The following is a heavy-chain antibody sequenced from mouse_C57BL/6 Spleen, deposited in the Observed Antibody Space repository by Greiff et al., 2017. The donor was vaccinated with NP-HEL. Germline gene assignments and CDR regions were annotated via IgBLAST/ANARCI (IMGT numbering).Heavy chain of an antibody. CDR2: IYPGDGDT. V-gene: IGHV1-80*01. Sequence: QVQLQQSGAELVKPGASVKISCKASGYAFSSYWMNWVKQRPGKGLEWIGQIYPGDGDTNYHGKFKGKATLTADKSSSTAYMQLSSLTSEDSAVYFCARSGYGNYEFAYWGQGTLVTVSA. D-gene: IGHD2-10*02. CDR1: GYAFSSYW. J-gene: IGHJ3*01. CDR3: ARSGYGNYEFAY.